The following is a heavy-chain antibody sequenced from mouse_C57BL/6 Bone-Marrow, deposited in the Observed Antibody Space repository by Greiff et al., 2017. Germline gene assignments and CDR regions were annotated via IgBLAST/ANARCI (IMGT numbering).Heavy chain of an antibody. CDR3: AMRANWDAWFAY. Sequence: QVQLQQPGAELVMPGASVKLSCKASGYTFTSYWMHWVKQRPGQGLEWIGEIDPSDSYTNYNQKFKGKSTLTVDKSSSTAYMQLSSLTSEDSAVXYCAMRANWDAWFAYGGQGTLVTVSA. CDR1: GYTFTSYW. J-gene: IGHJ3*01. CDR2: IDPSDSYT. V-gene: IGHV1-69*01. D-gene: IGHD4-1*01.